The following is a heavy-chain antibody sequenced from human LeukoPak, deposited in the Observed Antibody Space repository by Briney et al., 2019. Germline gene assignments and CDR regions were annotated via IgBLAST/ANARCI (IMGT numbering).Heavy chain of an antibody. CDR2: ISWNSGSI. CDR3: ARGQGYCSSTSCFSHYYYMDV. J-gene: IGHJ6*03. Sequence: GGSLRLSCAASGFTFDDYAMHWVRQAPGKGLEWVSGISWNSGSIGYADSVKGRFTISRDNAKNSLYLQMNSLRAEDTAVYYCARGQGYCSSTSCFSHYYYMDVWGKGTTVTVSS. D-gene: IGHD2-2*01. CDR1: GFTFDDYA. V-gene: IGHV3-9*01.